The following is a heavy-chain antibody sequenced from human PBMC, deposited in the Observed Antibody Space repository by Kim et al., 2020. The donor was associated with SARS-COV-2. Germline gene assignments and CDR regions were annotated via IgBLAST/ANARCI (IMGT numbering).Heavy chain of an antibody. V-gene: IGHV3-33*01. CDR3: ARVLAAAGPNTGGYYYGMDV. Sequence: GGSLRLSCAASGFTFSSYGMHWVRQAPGKGLEWVAVIWYDGSNKYYADSVKGRFTISRDNSKNTLYLQMNSLRAEDTAVYYCARVLAAAGPNTGGYYYGMDVWGQGTTVTVSS. D-gene: IGHD6-13*01. CDR1: GFTFSSYG. CDR2: IWYDGSNK. J-gene: IGHJ6*02.